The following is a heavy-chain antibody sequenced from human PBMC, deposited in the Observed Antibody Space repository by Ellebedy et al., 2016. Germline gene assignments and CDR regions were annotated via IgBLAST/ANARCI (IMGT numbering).Heavy chain of an antibody. CDR2: ISWNSGSI. CDR3: AKSSGRGGGRDFDY. CDR1: GFTFDDYA. D-gene: IGHD3-16*01. V-gene: IGHV3-9*01. Sequence: GGSLRLSXAASGFTFDDYAMHWVRQAPGKGLEWVSGISWNSGSIGYADSVKGRFTISRDNAKNSLYLQMNSLRAEDTALYYCAKSSGRGGGRDFDYWGQGTLVTVSS. J-gene: IGHJ4*02.